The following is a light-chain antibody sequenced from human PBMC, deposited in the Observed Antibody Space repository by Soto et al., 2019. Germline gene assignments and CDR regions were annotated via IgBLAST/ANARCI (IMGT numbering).Light chain of an antibody. V-gene: IGLV2-23*02. CDR2: EVT. Sequence: QSALTQPASVSGSPGQSITISCSGTTSDVVIVSWYQHHPGKAPKLMIHEVTKRPSGVSDRFSGSKSGNSASLTISGLQAEDEADYFCCSFGGSGYVFGTGTKLTV. CDR3: CSFGGSGYV. CDR1: TSDVVI. J-gene: IGLJ1*01.